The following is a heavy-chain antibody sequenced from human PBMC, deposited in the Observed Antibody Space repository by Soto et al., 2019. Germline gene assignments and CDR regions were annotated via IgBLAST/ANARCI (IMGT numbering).Heavy chain of an antibody. CDR1: GFTFSSYS. CDR3: ASDSYSYGSAYYYYYGMDV. D-gene: IGHD5-18*01. V-gene: IGHV3-48*02. Sequence: PGGSLRLSCAASGFTFSSYSVNWVRQAPGKGLEWVSYISSSSSTIYYADSVKGRFTISRDNAKNSLYLQMNSLRDEDTAVYYCASDSYSYGSAYYYYYGMDVWGQGTTVTVSS. J-gene: IGHJ6*02. CDR2: ISSSSSTI.